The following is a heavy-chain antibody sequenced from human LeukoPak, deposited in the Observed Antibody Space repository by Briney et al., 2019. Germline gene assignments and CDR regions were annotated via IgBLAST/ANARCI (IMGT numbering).Heavy chain of an antibody. CDR1: GGTFSSYA. CDR3: ARGEMATIHAFDY. V-gene: IGHV1-69*04. CDR2: IIPIFGIA. D-gene: IGHD5-24*01. J-gene: IGHJ4*02. Sequence: ASVKVSCKASGGTFSSYAISWVRQAPGQGLKWMGRIIPIFGIANYAQKFQGRVTITADKSTSTAYMELSSLRSEDTAVYYCARGEMATIHAFDYWGQGTLVTVSS.